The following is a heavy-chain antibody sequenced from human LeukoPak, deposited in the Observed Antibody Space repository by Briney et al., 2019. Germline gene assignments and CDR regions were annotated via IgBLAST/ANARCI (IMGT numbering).Heavy chain of an antibody. Sequence: SETLSLTCTVSGGSISTGGYYWSWLRQRPGRGLEWIGYLHYSGSTDYNPSLKSRVTISLDTSKNQFSLKLSSVTAADTAMYYCAREEQLYDILTVPFDIWGQGTMVTVSS. CDR2: LHYSGST. CDR1: GGSISTGGYY. J-gene: IGHJ3*02. V-gene: IGHV4-31*03. CDR3: AREEQLYDILTVPFDI. D-gene: IGHD3-9*01.